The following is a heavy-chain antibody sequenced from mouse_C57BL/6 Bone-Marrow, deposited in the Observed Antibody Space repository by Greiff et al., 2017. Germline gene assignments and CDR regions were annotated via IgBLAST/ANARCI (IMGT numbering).Heavy chain of an antibody. Sequence: EVKLVESGGDLVKPGGSLKLSCAASGFTFSSYGMSWVRQTPDKRLEWVATISSGGSYTYYPDSVKGRFTISRDTAKNTLYLQMSSLKSEDTAMYYCARPGTVVPFAYGGQGTLVTVSA. J-gene: IGHJ3*01. CDR1: GFTFSSYG. D-gene: IGHD1-1*01. V-gene: IGHV5-6*02. CDR3: ARPGTVVPFAY. CDR2: ISSGGSYT.